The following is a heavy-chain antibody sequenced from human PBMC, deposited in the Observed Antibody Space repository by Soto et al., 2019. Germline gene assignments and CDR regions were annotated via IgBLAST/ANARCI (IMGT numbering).Heavy chain of an antibody. CDR3: ARSRFGIYYFDY. CDR2: INPSGGST. J-gene: IGHJ4*02. Sequence: GASVKVSCKASGYTFTSYYMRWVRQAPGQGLEWMGIINPSGGSTSYAQKFQGRVTMTRDTSTSTVYMELSSLRSEDTAVYYCARSRFGIYYFDYWGQGTLVTVSS. CDR1: GYTFTSYY. D-gene: IGHD3-16*01. V-gene: IGHV1-46*03.